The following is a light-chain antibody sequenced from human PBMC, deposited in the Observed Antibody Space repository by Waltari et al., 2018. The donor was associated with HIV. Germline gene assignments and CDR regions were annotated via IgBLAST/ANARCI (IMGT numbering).Light chain of an antibody. V-gene: IGKV3-15*01. CDR3: QQYNKWPGT. CDR1: QSVSSN. J-gene: IGKJ1*01. CDR2: GAS. Sequence: EIVMTPSPATLSVSTGERATISSRASQSVSSNLAWYQQKPGQAPRLLIYGASTRATGIPARFSGSGSGTEFTLTISSLQSEDFAVYYCQQYNKWPGTFGQGTKVEIK.